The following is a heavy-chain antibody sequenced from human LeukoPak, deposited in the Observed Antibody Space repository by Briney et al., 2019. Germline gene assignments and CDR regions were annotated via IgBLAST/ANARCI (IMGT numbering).Heavy chain of an antibody. D-gene: IGHD2-21*02. J-gene: IGHJ4*02. V-gene: IGHV5-51*01. CDR2: IYPGDSGT. CDR1: GYSFTGYW. Sequence: GESLKISCKGSGYSFTGYWIAWVRQMPGKGLEWMGIIYPGDSGTRYSPSFQGQVTISADKSISTAYLQWSSLKASDTAMYYCARQVGDFGFDCWGQGTLVTVSS. CDR3: ARQVGDFGFDC.